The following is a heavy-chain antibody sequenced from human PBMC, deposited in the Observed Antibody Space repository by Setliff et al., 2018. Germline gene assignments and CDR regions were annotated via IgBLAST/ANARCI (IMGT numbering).Heavy chain of an antibody. V-gene: IGHV1-2*02. CDR2: INPNAGNI. Sequence: ASVKVSCKASGYTFTAYYIHWVRQAPGQGLEWMGWINPNAGNINYIQKFQSRVTMTRDTSISTAYMELRRLKSDDTAVYYCATRRAARSPLTGWGQGTLVTVSS. CDR1: GYTFTAYY. D-gene: IGHD6-6*01. J-gene: IGHJ4*02. CDR3: ATRRAARSPLTG.